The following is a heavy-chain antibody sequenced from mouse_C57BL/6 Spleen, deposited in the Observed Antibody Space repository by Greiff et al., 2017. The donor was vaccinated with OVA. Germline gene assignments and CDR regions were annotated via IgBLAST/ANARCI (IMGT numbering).Heavy chain of an antibody. Sequence: QVQLKESGAELVKPGASVKISCKASGYAFSSYWMNWVKQRPGKGLEWIGQIYPGDGDTNYNGKFKGKATLTADNSSSTAYMQLSSLTSEDSAVYFCARGGDYDYSAWFAYWRQGTLVTVSA. V-gene: IGHV1-80*01. D-gene: IGHD2-4*01. CDR1: GYAFSSYW. J-gene: IGHJ3*01. CDR2: IYPGDGDT. CDR3: ARGGDYDYSAWFAY.